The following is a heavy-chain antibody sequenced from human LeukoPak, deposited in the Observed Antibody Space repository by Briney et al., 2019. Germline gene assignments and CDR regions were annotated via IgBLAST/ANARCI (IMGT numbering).Heavy chain of an antibody. D-gene: IGHD1-26*01. Sequence: SETLSLTCTVSGGSISSSSYYWGWIRQPPGKGLEWIGSIYYSGSTYYNPSLKSRVTILLDTSKNQFSLKLTSVTAADTAVYYCARRGYDSGSYDYWGRGTLVTVSS. J-gene: IGHJ4*02. V-gene: IGHV4-39*07. CDR1: GGSISSSSYY. CDR2: IYYSGST. CDR3: ARRGYDSGSYDY.